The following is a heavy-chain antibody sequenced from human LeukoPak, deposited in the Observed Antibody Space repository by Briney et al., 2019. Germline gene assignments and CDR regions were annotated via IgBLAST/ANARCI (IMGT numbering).Heavy chain of an antibody. CDR3: AREFLAVAGGSDAFDI. Sequence: GGSLRLSCAASGFTFSSYWMSWVRQAPGKGLEWVANIKHDGSEKYYVDSVKGRFTISRDNAKNSLYLQMNSLRAEDTAVYYCAREFLAVAGGSDAFDIWGQGTMVTVSS. CDR1: GFTFSSYW. D-gene: IGHD6-19*01. V-gene: IGHV3-7*01. J-gene: IGHJ3*02. CDR2: IKHDGSEK.